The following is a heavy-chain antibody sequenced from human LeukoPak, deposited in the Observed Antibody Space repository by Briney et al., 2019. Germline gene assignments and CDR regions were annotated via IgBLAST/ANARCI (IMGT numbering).Heavy chain of an antibody. D-gene: IGHD2-21*02. V-gene: IGHV3-15*01. Sequence: GGSLRLSCAASGFTFSNAWMSWVRQAPGKGLEWVGRIKSRTDGGTTDYAAPVKGRFTISRDDSKNTLYLQMNSLKTEDTAVYYCTTEALYCGGDCSLAYYFDYWGQGTLVTVSS. CDR2: IKSRTDGGTT. J-gene: IGHJ4*02. CDR1: GFTFSNAW. CDR3: TTEALYCGGDCSLAYYFDY.